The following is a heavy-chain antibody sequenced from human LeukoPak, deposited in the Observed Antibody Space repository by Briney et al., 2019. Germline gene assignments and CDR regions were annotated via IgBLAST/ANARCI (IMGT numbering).Heavy chain of an antibody. CDR3: AKKTYDSSGYIDY. V-gene: IGHV3-23*01. Sequence: PGGSLRLSCAAPGFTFSSYAMNWVRQAPGKGLDWVSGISGSGGSNYADSVKGRFTISRDNSKTTLYLQMNSLTAEDTAVYYCAKKTYDSSGYIDYWGQGTLVTVSS. CDR1: GFTFSSYA. D-gene: IGHD3-22*01. CDR2: ISGSGGS. J-gene: IGHJ4*02.